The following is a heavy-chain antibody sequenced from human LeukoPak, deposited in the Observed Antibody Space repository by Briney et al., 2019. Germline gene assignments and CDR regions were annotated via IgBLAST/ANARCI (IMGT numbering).Heavy chain of an antibody. D-gene: IGHD3-10*01. CDR3: ARAITMVRGLAYYYYYYMDV. CDR2: ISSSGSTI. CDR1: GFTFSDYY. V-gene: IGHV3-11*04. Sequence: GGSLRLSCAASGFTFSDYYMSWIRQAPGKGLEGVSYISSSGSTIYYADSVKGRFTISRDNAKNSLYLQMNSLRAEDTAVYYCARAITMVRGLAYYYYYYMDVWGKGTTVTVSS. J-gene: IGHJ6*03.